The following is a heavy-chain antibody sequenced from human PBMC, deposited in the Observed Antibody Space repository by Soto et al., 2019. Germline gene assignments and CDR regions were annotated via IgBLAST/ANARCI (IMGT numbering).Heavy chain of an antibody. CDR1: GFTFMTYT. J-gene: IGHJ6*02. D-gene: IGHD2-15*01. V-gene: IGHV3-21*01. CDR3: ARDRGYDAHDYYYNAMDV. Sequence: GGSLSLSCISSGFTFMTYTMNWGRQAPGKGLEWVSGIRGFSPYTFYAESVKGRFTISRDNAKNSLYLQMNSLRAEDTAVYYCARDRGYDAHDYYYNAMDVWGQGTTVTVSS. CDR2: IRGFSPYT.